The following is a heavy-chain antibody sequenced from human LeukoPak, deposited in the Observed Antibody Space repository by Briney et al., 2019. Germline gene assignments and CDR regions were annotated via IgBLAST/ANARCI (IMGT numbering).Heavy chain of an antibody. CDR3: AKEVYGDYYDY. J-gene: IGHJ4*02. Sequence: QPGGSLRLSCAASGFTVSSNYMSWVRQAPGKGLEWVSVIYRGGSTYYAAAVKGRFTISRDNSKNTLYLQMNSLRAEDTAVYYCAKEVYGDYYDYWGQGTLVTVSS. V-gene: IGHV3-53*01. D-gene: IGHD4-17*01. CDR1: GFTVSSNY. CDR2: IYRGGST.